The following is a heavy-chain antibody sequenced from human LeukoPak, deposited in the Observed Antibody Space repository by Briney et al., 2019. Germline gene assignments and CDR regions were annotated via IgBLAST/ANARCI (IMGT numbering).Heavy chain of an antibody. CDR2: FDPEDGET. Sequence: ASVKVSCKVSGYTLTELSMHWVRQAPGKGLEWMGGFDPEDGETIYAQKFQGRVTITADESTSTAYMELSSLRSEDTAVYYCARDKKISPTGTAPYYYYYMDVWGKGTTVTVSS. CDR3: ARDKKISPTGTAPYYYYYMDV. CDR1: GYTLTELS. J-gene: IGHJ6*03. V-gene: IGHV1-24*01. D-gene: IGHD1-1*01.